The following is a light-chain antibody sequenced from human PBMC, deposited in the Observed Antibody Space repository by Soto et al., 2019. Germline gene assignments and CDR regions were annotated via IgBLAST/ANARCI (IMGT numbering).Light chain of an antibody. CDR3: QSYDSTLSGSV. J-gene: IGLJ2*01. V-gene: IGLV1-40*01. CDR2: GNN. CDR1: SSNIGAGYD. Sequence: QSVLTQPPSVSGAPGQRVTISCTGSSSNIGAGYDVHWYLQLPGTAPKLLIYGNNNRPSGVPDRFSGSKSGTSASLAITGLQAEDEADYYCQSYDSTLSGSVFGGGTQLTVL.